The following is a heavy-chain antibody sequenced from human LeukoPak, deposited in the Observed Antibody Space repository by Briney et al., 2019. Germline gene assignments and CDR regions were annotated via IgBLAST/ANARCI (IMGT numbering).Heavy chain of an antibody. CDR3: VRHDGRGGATMGAFDS. J-gene: IGHJ5*01. Sequence: SETLSLTCTVSAGSFISSSHHWGWIRQSPGKGLEWIGTLYYGRTTYYNPSLDGRVTISLDTSANHFSLQLNSVTAADTAAYYCVRHDGRGGATMGAFDSWGQGSLVTVSS. V-gene: IGHV4-39*01. CDR1: AGSFISSSHH. CDR2: LYYGRTT. D-gene: IGHD5-12*01.